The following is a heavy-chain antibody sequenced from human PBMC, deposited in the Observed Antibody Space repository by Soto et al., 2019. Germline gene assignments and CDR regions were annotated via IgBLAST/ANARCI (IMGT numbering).Heavy chain of an antibody. V-gene: IGHV1-69*01. Sequence: QGQLVQSGAEVKKPGSSVKVSCKASGGSFRTYAINWVRQAPGQGLEWMGGSIPMLAAPTYAQKFQGRLTITADESTTTVYMELSSLTSEDTAVYYCARVGPPSPSVIWFFDLWGRGTLVTVSS. CDR2: SIPMLAAP. CDR1: GGSFRTYA. J-gene: IGHJ2*01. CDR3: ARVGPPSPSVIWFFDL. D-gene: IGHD2-21*01.